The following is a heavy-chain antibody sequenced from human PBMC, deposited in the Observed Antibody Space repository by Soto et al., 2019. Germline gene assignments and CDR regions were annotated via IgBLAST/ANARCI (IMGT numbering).Heavy chain of an antibody. CDR3: TRPGHLTTVTTYASNI. CDR1: GFTFSGSA. J-gene: IGHJ3*02. D-gene: IGHD4-17*01. CDR2: IRSKVNSYAT. Sequence: EVQLVESGGGLVQPGGTLKLSCAASGFTFSGSAIHWVRQASGKGLEWVGRIRSKVNSYATAYAASVKGRFTISRDDSEIXAYLQMNRLKMEDTAVYYCTRPGHLTTVTTYASNIWGQGTMVTVSS. V-gene: IGHV3-73*02.